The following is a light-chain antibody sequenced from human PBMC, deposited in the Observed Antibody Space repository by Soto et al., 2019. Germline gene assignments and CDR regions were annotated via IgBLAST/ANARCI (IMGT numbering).Light chain of an antibody. J-gene: IGKJ2*02. CDR3: EQSYSTPRT. CDR2: AAS. V-gene: IGKV1-39*01. CDR1: QSISSY. Sequence: DIQMTQSPSSLSASVGDRVTITCRASQSISSYVNWYQQKPGKAPKLLIYAASSLHNGVPSRSSGSGSGTDFTLTISSLQPDDFATYYGEQSYSTPRTFGQGTKLEIK.